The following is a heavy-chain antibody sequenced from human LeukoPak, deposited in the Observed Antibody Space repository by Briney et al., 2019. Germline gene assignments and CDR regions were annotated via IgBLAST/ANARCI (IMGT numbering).Heavy chain of an antibody. CDR1: GYPFTSYG. J-gene: IGHJ6*02. CDR2: ISAYNGNT. Sequence: APVKLSCKASGYPFTSYGISWVRQAPGQGLEWMGWISAYNGNTNYAQKLQGRVTMTTDTSTSTAYMELRSLRSDDTAVYYCARDGVAMVSGYYYGMDVWGQGTTVTVSS. V-gene: IGHV1-18*01. D-gene: IGHD5-18*01. CDR3: ARDGVAMVSGYYYGMDV.